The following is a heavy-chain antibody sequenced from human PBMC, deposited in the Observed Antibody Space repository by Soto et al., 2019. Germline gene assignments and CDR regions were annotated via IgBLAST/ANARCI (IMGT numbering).Heavy chain of an antibody. V-gene: IGHV1-3*01. CDR1: GYTFTSYA. J-gene: IGHJ3*02. Sequence: ASVKVSCKASGYTFTSYAMHSVRQAPGQSPEWMGWINAEDGETIYAQKFQGRVTMTEDTSTDTAYMELSSLRSEDTAVYYCATEGSAAAHHTNSNAFDIWGQGTMVTVSS. CDR3: ATEGSAAAHHTNSNAFDI. D-gene: IGHD2-15*01. CDR2: INAEDGET.